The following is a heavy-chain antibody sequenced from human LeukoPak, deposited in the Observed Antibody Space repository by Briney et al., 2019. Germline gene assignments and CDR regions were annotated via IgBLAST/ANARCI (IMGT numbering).Heavy chain of an antibody. D-gene: IGHD5-24*01. Sequence: GRSLRLSCAASGFTFSSYGMHWVRQAPGKGLEWVAVISYDGSNKYYADSVKGRFTISRDNSKNTLYLQMNSLRAEDTAVYYCALIRDGYKDGAFDIWGQGTMVTVSS. CDR3: ALIRDGYKDGAFDI. J-gene: IGHJ3*02. CDR1: GFTFSSYG. CDR2: ISYDGSNK. V-gene: IGHV3-30*03.